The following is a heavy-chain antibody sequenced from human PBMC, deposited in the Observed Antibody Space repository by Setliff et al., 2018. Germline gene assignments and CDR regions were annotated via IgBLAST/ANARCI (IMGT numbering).Heavy chain of an antibody. CDR2: TNWNGGST. J-gene: IGHJ6*03. D-gene: IGHD3-22*01. CDR3: ALTPLNNYHYYQGYYYYMGV. V-gene: IGHV3-20*04. Sequence: GSLRLSCAASGFTFDDYGMSWVRQGPGKGLEWVSGTNWNGGSTGYSDSVKGRFTISRDNAKNSLYLQMNSLRAEDTALYYCALTPLNNYHYYQGYYYYMGVWGKGTTVTVSS. CDR1: GFTFDDYG.